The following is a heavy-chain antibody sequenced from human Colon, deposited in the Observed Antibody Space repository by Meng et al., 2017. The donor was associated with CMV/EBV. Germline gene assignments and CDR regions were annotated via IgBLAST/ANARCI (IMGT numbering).Heavy chain of an antibody. D-gene: IGHD2-2*01. CDR3: ARDGSYGKYCRSNSCTYFDS. V-gene: IGHV1-69*16. J-gene: IGHJ4*02. Sequence: WVRQAPVQAPEYMGGIIPILSTTIYAQKFEGRITITTDESSNTGYMELRSLTSEDTAVYYCARDGSYGKYCRSNSCTYFDSWGQGTLVTVSS. CDR2: IIPILSTT.